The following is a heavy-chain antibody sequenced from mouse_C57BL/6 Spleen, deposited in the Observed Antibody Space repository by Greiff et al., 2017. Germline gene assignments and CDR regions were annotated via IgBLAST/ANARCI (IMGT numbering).Heavy chain of an antibody. V-gene: IGHV1-55*01. Sequence: VQLQQPGAELVKPGASVKMSCKASGYTFTSYWITWVKQRPGQGLEWIGDIYPGSGSTNYNEKFKSKATLTVDTSSSTAYMQLSSLTSEDSAVYYCASHYGSSHRYFDVWGTGTTVTVSS. CDR2: IYPGSGST. CDR1: GYTFTSYW. D-gene: IGHD1-1*01. CDR3: ASHYGSSHRYFDV. J-gene: IGHJ1*03.